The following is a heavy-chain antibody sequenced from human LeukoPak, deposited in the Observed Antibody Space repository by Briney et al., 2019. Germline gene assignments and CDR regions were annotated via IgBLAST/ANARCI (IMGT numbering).Heavy chain of an antibody. CDR2: ISYDGSNK. V-gene: IGHV3-30*01. D-gene: IGHD4-23*01. Sequence: PGGSLRLSCAASGFTFSSYAMHWVRQAPGKGLEWVAVISYDGSNKYYADSVKGRFTISRDNSKNTLYLQMNSLRAEDTAVYYCARAPTVVTPYLDYWAREPWSPSPQ. J-gene: IGHJ4*02. CDR3: ARAPTVVTPYLDY. CDR1: GFTFSSYA.